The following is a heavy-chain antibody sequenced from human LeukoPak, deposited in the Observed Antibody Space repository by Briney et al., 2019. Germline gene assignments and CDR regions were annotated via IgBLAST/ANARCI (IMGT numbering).Heavy chain of an antibody. CDR1: GYSFSSYG. Sequence: ASVKVSCKASGYSFSSYGVSWVRQAPGQGLEWMGWISAYNGNTNYAQKLQGRVTMTTDTSTSTAYMELRSLRSDDTAVYYCARGWDYCYYMDVWGKGTTVTVSS. CDR2: ISAYNGNT. D-gene: IGHD1-26*01. CDR3: ARGWDYCYYMDV. J-gene: IGHJ6*03. V-gene: IGHV1-18*01.